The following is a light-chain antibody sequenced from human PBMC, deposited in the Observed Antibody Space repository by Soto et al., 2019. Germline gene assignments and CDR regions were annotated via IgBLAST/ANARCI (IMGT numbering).Light chain of an antibody. Sequence: QSVLTQPRSVSGSPGQSVTISCTGTSSDVGGYDFVSWYHQHPGKAPKLMIYDVSSRPSGVPDRFSGSKSGNTASLTVSGLQAEDEADYYCSSYAGTYYYVAFGGGTKLTVL. CDR2: DVS. CDR1: SSDVGGYDF. CDR3: SSYAGTYYYVA. V-gene: IGLV2-11*01. J-gene: IGLJ2*01.